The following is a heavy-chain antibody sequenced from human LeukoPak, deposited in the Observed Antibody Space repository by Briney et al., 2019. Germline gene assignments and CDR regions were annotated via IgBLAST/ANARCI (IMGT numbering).Heavy chain of an antibody. V-gene: IGHV1-2*02. D-gene: IGHD3-9*01. CDR2: INPNSGGT. CDR3: AREYYDILTGSLDY. Sequence: ASVKVSCKASGYTFTAYRLYWVRRAPGQGLEWMGWINPNSGGTNFAQKFQGRVTMTRDTSISTAYMEVSRLRSEDAAVYYCAREYYDILTGSLDYWGQGTLVTVSS. J-gene: IGHJ4*02. CDR1: GYTFTAYR.